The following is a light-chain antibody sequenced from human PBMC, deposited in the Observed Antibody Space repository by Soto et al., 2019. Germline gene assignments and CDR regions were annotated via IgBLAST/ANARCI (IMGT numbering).Light chain of an antibody. J-gene: IGKJ2*01. V-gene: IGKV3-15*01. CDR1: QSVSIN. Sequence: EIVMTQSPGTLSVSPGERATLSCRASQSVSINLAWYQHKPGQGPRLLIYGASTRATGIPARFSGSGSGTEFTLTISSLQSEDFAVYYCQQYNNWPLYTFGQGTKLEIK. CDR2: GAS. CDR3: QQYNNWPLYT.